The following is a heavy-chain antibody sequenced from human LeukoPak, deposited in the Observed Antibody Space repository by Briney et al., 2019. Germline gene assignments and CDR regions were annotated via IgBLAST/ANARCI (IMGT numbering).Heavy chain of an antibody. CDR3: ARADSTGAFDI. V-gene: IGHV3-7*01. CDR2: IKEDGSEK. J-gene: IGHJ3*02. CDR1: GFTFSSYW. Sequence: GGSLRLSCAASGFTFSSYWMTWVRQAPGMGLKWVANIKEDGSEKYYVDSVKGRFTISRDNAKNSLYLQMNSLRAEDTAVYYCARADSTGAFDIWGQGTMVTVS. D-gene: IGHD3-22*01.